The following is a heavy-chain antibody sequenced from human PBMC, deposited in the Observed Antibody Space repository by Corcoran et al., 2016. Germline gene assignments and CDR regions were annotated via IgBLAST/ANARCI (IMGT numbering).Heavy chain of an antibody. CDR2: IYYSGST. CDR3: ARFVWTPYYFDY. D-gene: IGHD2-8*01. V-gene: IGHV4-59*01. J-gene: IGHJ4*02. CDR1: GGSISSYY. Sequence: QVQLQESGPGLVKPSETLSLTCTVSGGSISSYYWSWIRQPPGKGLEWIGYIYYSGSTNYNPSLKSRVTISVDTSKNQFSLKLSSVTAADTAVCYCARFVWTPYYFDYWGQGTLVTVSS.